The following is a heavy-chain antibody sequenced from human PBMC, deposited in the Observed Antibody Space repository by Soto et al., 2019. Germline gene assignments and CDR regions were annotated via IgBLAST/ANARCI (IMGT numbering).Heavy chain of an antibody. CDR3: ARDQGGPFDY. J-gene: IGHJ4*02. CDR2: IYYSGSS. V-gene: IGHV4-59*02. Sequence: QVQLQESGPGLVKPSETLSLTCTVSGGSVSTYYWSWIRQAPGKGLEWIGYIYYSGSSNYNPSLKSRVTMSVDTSKNQFSLKLSSVTAADTAVYYCARDQGGPFDYWGQGTLVTVAS. D-gene: IGHD2-15*01. CDR1: GGSVSTYY.